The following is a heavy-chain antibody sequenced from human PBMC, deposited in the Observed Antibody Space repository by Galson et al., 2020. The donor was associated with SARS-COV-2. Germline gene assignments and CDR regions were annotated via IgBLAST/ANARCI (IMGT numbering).Heavy chain of an antibody. CDR1: GFTYSSYA. CDR2: ISSSSSYI. D-gene: IGHD3-10*01. Sequence: KIGESLKISCAASGFTYSSYAMSWVRQAPGKGLEWVSSISSSSSYIYYADSVKGRFTISRDNAKNSLYLQMNSLRAEDTAVYYCARDPRNYGSGSYDNWFDPWGQGTLVTVSS. CDR3: ARDPRNYGSGSYDNWFDP. V-gene: IGHV3-21*01. J-gene: IGHJ5*02.